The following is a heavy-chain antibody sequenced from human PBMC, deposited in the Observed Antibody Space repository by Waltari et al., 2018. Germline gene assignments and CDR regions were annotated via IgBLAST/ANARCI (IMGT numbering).Heavy chain of an antibody. J-gene: IGHJ6*03. CDR3: AKDRGYYYHIDA. V-gene: IGHV3-30*02. CDR1: GFTFSTYG. CDR2: GRDDGSNK. Sequence: VQLVESGGGVVQPGGSLRLSCAASGFTFSTYGMHWVRQAPGKGLEWMSFGRDDGSNKFYAASGKGRVTISRDNSKNTLYLQMNSLRAEDTAVYYCAKDRGYYYHIDAWGKGTTVSVSS.